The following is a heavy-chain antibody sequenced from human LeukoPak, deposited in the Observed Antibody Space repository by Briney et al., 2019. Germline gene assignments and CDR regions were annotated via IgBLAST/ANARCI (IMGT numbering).Heavy chain of an antibody. Sequence: SVKVSCKASGGTFSSYAISWVRQAPGQGLEWMGGIIPIFGTANYAQKFQGRVTITTDESTSTAYMELSSLRSEDTAVYYCARGRRAYSSSFHDAFDIWGQGTMVTVSS. V-gene: IGHV1-69*05. D-gene: IGHD6-6*01. CDR3: ARGRRAYSSSFHDAFDI. CDR2: IIPIFGTA. J-gene: IGHJ3*02. CDR1: GGTFSSYA.